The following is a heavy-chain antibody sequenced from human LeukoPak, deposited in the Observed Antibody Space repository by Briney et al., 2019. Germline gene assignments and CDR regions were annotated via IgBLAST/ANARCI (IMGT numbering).Heavy chain of an antibody. CDR1: GGSISSTTYY. J-gene: IGHJ4*02. CDR2: IYKAGNT. CDR3: TRDRSSYYYDSSGIDY. D-gene: IGHD3-22*01. V-gene: IGHV4-39*02. Sequence: PSETLSPTCTVSGGSISSTTYYWAWIRQPPGKGLEWIGSIYKAGNTNYSPSLRSRVFISVDTSNNQFSLSLSSVTAADTAVYFCTRDRSSYYYDSSGIDYWGQGTLVTVSS.